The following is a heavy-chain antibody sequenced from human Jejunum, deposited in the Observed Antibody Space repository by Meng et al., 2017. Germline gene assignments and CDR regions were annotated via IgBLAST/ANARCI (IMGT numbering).Heavy chain of an antibody. D-gene: IGHD2-21*01. Sequence: VQWMDAVGELCRLVGALTTSGVGSGYSFSSHRMHWVRQAPGKGLEWVAVSWFDGSRTYYGDAVKGRFTVSRDDSKNTLYLQMNSLRVEDTAIYFCATDIGVTNYLLDSWGQGTLVTVSS. CDR2: SWFDGSRT. V-gene: IGHV3-33*01. CDR3: ATDIGVTNYLLDS. CDR1: GYSFSSHR. J-gene: IGHJ4*02.